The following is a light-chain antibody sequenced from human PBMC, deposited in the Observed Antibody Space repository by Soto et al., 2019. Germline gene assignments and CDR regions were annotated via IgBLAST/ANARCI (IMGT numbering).Light chain of an antibody. CDR2: EVN. V-gene: IGLV2-8*01. J-gene: IGLJ1*01. CDR1: SSDVGGYNY. CDR3: TSYAGGNNV. Sequence: QSALTQPPSASGSPGQSVTISCTGTSSDVGGYNYVSWYQQHPGKVPKLMVYEVNKRPSGVPDRVSGSKSGNTASLTVSGLQAEDEDDYYCTSYAGGNNVFGTGTKVTVL.